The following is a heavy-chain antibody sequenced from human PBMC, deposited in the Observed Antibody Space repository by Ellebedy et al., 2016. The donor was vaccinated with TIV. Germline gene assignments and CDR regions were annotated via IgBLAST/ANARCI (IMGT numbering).Heavy chain of an antibody. V-gene: IGHV3-21*01. CDR1: GGSISSYY. CDR2: ISSSSSYI. D-gene: IGHD3-10*01. Sequence: PSDTLSLTCTVPGGSISSYYWNWVRQATGKGLEWVSSISSSSSYIYYADSVKGRFTISRDNAKNSRYLQMNSLRAEDTAVYYCARGGSGWFEIDYWGQGTLVTVSS. J-gene: IGHJ4*02. CDR3: ARGGSGWFEIDY.